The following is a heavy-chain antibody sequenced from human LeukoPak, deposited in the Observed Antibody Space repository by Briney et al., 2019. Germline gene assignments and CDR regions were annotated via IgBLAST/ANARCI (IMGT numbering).Heavy chain of an antibody. Sequence: SETLSLTCTVSGGSISSSSYYWGWFRQPPGKGLEWIGNIYYSGSTYYNPSLKSRVTISVDTSKNQFSLKLTSVTAADTAVYYCASWPRSYYYGSGSVTGFDPWGQGTLVTVSS. CDR2: IYYSGST. V-gene: IGHV4-39*01. D-gene: IGHD3-10*01. J-gene: IGHJ5*02. CDR1: GGSISSSSYY. CDR3: ASWPRSYYYGSGSVTGFDP.